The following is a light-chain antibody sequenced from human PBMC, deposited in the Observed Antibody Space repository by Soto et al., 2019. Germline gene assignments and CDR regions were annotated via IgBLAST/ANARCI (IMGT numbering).Light chain of an antibody. Sequence: EGERMKSPATLNVSKKKTASLSCRASQSAGNFLAWYQQKPGQAPRLLIYYISTRATGIPARFSGSGSGTEFTLTINCLQSEDSAVYYCQQHNHWLITFCHVARLE. CDR1: QSAGNF. CDR3: QQHNHWLIT. V-gene: IGKV3D-15*01. CDR2: YIS. J-gene: IGKJ5*01.